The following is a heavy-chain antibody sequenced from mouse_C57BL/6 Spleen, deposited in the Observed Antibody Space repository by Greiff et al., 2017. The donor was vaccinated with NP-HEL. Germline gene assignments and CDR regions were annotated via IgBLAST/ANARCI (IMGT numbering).Heavy chain of an antibody. CDR2: IRSKSSNYAT. Sequence: EVQRVESGGGLVQPKGSLKLSCAASGFTFNTYAMHWVRQAPGKGLEWVARIRSKSSNYATYYADSVKDRFTISRDDSQSMLYLQMNNLKTEDTAMYYCVREGYYGSSYVGDYWGQGTTLTVSS. J-gene: IGHJ2*01. CDR1: GFTFNTYA. V-gene: IGHV10-3*01. D-gene: IGHD1-1*01. CDR3: VREGYYGSSYVGDY.